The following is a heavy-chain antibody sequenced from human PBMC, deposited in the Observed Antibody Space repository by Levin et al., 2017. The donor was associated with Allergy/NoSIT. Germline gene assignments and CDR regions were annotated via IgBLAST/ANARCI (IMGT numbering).Heavy chain of an antibody. CDR1: GGTFSSYA. CDR2: IIPIFGTA. CDR3: ARDRGQWPHLDAFDI. V-gene: IGHV1-69*01. D-gene: IGHD6-19*01. J-gene: IGHJ3*02. Sequence: KISCKASGGTFSSYAISWVRQAPGQGLEWMGGIIPIFGTANYAQKFQGRVTITADESTSTAYMELSSLRSEDTAVYYCARDRGQWPHLDAFDIWGQGTMVTVSS.